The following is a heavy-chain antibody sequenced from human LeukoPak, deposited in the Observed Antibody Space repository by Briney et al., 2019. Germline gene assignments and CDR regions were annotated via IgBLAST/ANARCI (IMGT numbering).Heavy chain of an antibody. J-gene: IGHJ3*02. Sequence: QTLSLTCAISGYSVSRNSGSWIWMRQSTARGLEWLGRTYYGCKWYNDYVVAVKSRISINPGTSKYQFSLQLTSLTPDDPSVYYCTIQEDLQSHAFYIWGEGTMVTVSS. CDR2: TYYGCKWYN. CDR3: TIQEDLQSHAFYI. V-gene: IGHV6-1*01. CDR1: GYSVSRNSGS.